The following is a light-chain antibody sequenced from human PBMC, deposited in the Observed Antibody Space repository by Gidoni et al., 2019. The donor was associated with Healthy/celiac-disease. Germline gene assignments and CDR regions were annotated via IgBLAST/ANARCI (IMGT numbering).Light chain of an antibody. CDR1: QSVSSY. Sequence: DIVLTPSPATLSLSPGERATLSCRASQSVSSYLAWYQQKHGQAPRLLIYDASNRATGIPARFSGSGSGTDFTLTISSLEPEDFAVYYCQQRSNWPPALTFGGGTKVEIK. J-gene: IGKJ4*01. V-gene: IGKV3-11*01. CDR3: QQRSNWPPALT. CDR2: DAS.